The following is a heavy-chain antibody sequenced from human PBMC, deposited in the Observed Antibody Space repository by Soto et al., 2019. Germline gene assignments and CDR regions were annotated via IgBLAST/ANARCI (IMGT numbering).Heavy chain of an antibody. V-gene: IGHV4-30-2*01. Sequence: PSETLSLTCAVSGGSISSGGYSWSWIRQPPGKGLEWIGYIYYSGSTYYNPSLKSRVTISVDTSKNQFSLKLSSVTAADTAVYYCARGSYGSGSYAPAEYFQHWGQGTLVTVSS. CDR1: GGSISSGGYS. D-gene: IGHD3-10*01. J-gene: IGHJ1*01. CDR2: IYYSGST. CDR3: ARGSYGSGSYAPAEYFQH.